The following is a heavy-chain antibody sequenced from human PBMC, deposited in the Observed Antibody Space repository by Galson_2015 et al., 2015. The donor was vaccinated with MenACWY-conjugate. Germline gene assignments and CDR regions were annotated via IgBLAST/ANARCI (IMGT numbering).Heavy chain of an antibody. J-gene: IGHJ4*02. V-gene: IGHV3-7*03. CDR1: GFTFSSYT. CDR3: VADVRF. Sequence: LSCAASGFTFSSYTLNWVRQAPGKGLEWVARIKQDGSEKYYGDSVRGRFTVSRDNAENSLYLQMNSLRADDTAVYYCVADVRFGGQGTLVTVSS. D-gene: IGHD6-19*01. CDR2: IKQDGSEK.